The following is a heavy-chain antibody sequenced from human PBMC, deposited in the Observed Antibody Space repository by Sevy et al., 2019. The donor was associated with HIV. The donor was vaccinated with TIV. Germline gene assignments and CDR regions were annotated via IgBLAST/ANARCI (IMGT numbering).Heavy chain of an antibody. D-gene: IGHD7-27*01. V-gene: IGHV3-48*02. CDR3: AREENRELGTIPLDS. Sequence: GGSLRLSCAASGFTFSHHNMNWVRQAPGKGLEWISYISKSGSTTNFADSVRGRFTISRDNAKNSLFLEMHSRTDEDTAVYYCAREENRELGTIPLDSWGRGIQVTVSS. CDR2: ISKSGSTT. J-gene: IGHJ4*02. CDR1: GFTFSHHN.